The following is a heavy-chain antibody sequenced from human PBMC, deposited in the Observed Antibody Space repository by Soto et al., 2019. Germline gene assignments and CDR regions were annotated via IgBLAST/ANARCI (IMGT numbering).Heavy chain of an antibody. D-gene: IGHD6-6*01. CDR2: IIPIFPTP. CDR3: ARAKARHHFGANYSSGIDV. CDR1: GGTFGNSA. V-gene: IGHV1-69*12. J-gene: IGHJ6*02. Sequence: QVQLVQSGAEVKKPGSSVTVSCKASGGTFGNSAISWVRQAPGQGLEWMGGIIPIFPTPDYAQKFQGRVTITAAEPTSTAYLELTPLRSEDTPVYYCARAKARHHFGANYSSGIDVWGQGTTVTVSS.